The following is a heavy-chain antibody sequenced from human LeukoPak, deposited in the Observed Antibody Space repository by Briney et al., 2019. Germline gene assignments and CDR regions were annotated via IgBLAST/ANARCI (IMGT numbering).Heavy chain of an antibody. Sequence: PGGSLRLSCAASGFTFSNAWMSWVRQAPGKGLEWVANINQHGSEKYYVDSVKGRFTISRDNAKDSLSLQMNSLRAEDTAVYYCAKALADHYGVFDYWGQGTLVTVSS. CDR3: AKALADHYGVFDY. J-gene: IGHJ4*02. V-gene: IGHV3-7*04. D-gene: IGHD4-17*01. CDR1: GFTFSNAW. CDR2: INQHGSEK.